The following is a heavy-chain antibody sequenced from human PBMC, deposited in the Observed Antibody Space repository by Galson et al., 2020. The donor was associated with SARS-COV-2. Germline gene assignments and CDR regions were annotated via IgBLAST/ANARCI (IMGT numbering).Heavy chain of an antibody. CDR2: INSGGGR. V-gene: IGHV4-34*01. D-gene: IGHD3-16*01. CDR3: ARGRQGVVPSPVLGLGPFYSYYYMYG. Sequence: SETLSLTCAVYGESLSRYSWTWIRQAPGQGLERIGEINSGGGRNYRPSLSSRITLSLDTSQNQFALKLTSVTAADTVLYFCARGRQGVVPSPVLGLGPFYSYYYMYGWSRGTTVTVAS. CDR1: GESLSRYS. J-gene: IGHJ6*03.